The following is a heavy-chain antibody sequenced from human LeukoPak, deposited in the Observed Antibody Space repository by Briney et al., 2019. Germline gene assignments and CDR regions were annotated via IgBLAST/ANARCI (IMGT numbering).Heavy chain of an antibody. CDR3: TTEGFTYGHHSFDS. CDR2: IKRNFEGATQ. D-gene: IGHD5-18*01. CDR1: GFTFSSFG. Sequence: PGGSLRLSCAASGFTFSSFGMSWVRQAPGKGLEWVAHIKRNFEGATQHYAASVNGRFTISKDESKNIVFLQMSSLRTEDTAVYFCTTEGFTYGHHSFDSWGQGTLVTVSS. V-gene: IGHV3-15*06. J-gene: IGHJ4*02.